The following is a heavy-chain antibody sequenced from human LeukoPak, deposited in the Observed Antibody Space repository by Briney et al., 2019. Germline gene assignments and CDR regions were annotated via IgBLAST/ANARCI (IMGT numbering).Heavy chain of an antibody. V-gene: IGHV3-7*01. CDR2: IKQDGSEK. CDR3: ARSGSRDY. D-gene: IGHD3-10*01. Sequence: GGSLRLSCAASGFIFRSYWMSWVRQAPGKGLEWVANIKQDGSEKYYVDSVKGRFTISRDNAKNSLYLQMNSLRAEDTAVYYCARSGSRDYWGQGTLSPSPQ. J-gene: IGHJ4*02. CDR1: GFIFRSYW.